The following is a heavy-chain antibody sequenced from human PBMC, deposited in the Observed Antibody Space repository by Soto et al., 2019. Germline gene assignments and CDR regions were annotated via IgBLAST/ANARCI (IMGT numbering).Heavy chain of an antibody. V-gene: IGHV4-31*03. J-gene: IGHJ4*02. CDR1: GGSISRGGYY. CDR2: IYYSGST. Sequence: PSETLSLTCTVSGGSISRGGYYWIWIRQHPGKGLEWIGYIYYSGSTYYNPSLKSRVTISVDTSKNQFSLKLSSVTAADTAVYYCARWGSLEGDWLLPYDYWGQGTLVTVSS. D-gene: IGHD3-9*01. CDR3: ARWGSLEGDWLLPYDY.